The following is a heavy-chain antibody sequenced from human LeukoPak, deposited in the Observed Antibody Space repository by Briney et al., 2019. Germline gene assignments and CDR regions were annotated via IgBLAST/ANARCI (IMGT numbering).Heavy chain of an antibody. Sequence: PGGSLRLSCAASGFTFTTHTMNWVRQAPGKGLEWVSSISSSSSYIYYADSVKGRFTISRDNAKNSLYLQMNNLRAEDTAVYYCARDKYGDYYFDYWGQGALVTVSS. CDR2: ISSSSSYI. V-gene: IGHV3-21*01. CDR3: ARDKYGDYYFDY. D-gene: IGHD4-17*01. J-gene: IGHJ4*02. CDR1: GFTFTTHT.